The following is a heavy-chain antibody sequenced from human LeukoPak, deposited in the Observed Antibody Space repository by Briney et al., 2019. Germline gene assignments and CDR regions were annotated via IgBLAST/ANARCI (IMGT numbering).Heavy chain of an antibody. J-gene: IGHJ6*03. CDR2: IKQDGREK. D-gene: IGHD3-10*01. Sequence: GGSLRLSCAASGFTFSSYWKSWVRQAPGKGLEWVANIKQDGREKYYVDSVKGRFTISRDNAKNSLYLQTNSLRAEDTAVYYCARVWFGELYYYYYMDVWGKGTTVTVSS. V-gene: IGHV3-7*01. CDR3: ARVWFGELYYYYYMDV. CDR1: GFTFSSYW.